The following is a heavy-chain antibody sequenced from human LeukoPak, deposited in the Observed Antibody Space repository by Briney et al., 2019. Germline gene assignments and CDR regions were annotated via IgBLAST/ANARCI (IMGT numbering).Heavy chain of an antibody. CDR2: ISAYNGNT. D-gene: IGHD3-10*01. Sequence: GASVKVSCKASGYTFTSYGISWVRQAPGQGLEWMGWISAYNGNTNYAQKLQGRVTMTTDTSTSTAYMELRSLRSDDTAVYYCARDPNYSGSSAFDIWGQGTMVTVSS. J-gene: IGHJ3*02. CDR3: ARDPNYSGSSAFDI. V-gene: IGHV1-18*01. CDR1: GYTFTSYG.